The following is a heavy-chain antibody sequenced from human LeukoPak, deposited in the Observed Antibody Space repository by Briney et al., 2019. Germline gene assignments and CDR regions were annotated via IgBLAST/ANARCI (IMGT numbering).Heavy chain of an antibody. CDR2: IAGGGDTI. CDR3: ARERTTIVSGTTIGAY. V-gene: IGHV3-48*04. J-gene: IGHJ4*02. Sequence: PGGSLRLSCAASGFTFSSYWMSWVRQAPGKGLEWISYIAGGGDTIYYADSVKGRFTISRDNAKNSLYLQMNSLRADDTAVYYCARERTTIVSGTTIGAYWGQGTLVTVSS. CDR1: GFTFSSYW. D-gene: IGHD2/OR15-2a*01.